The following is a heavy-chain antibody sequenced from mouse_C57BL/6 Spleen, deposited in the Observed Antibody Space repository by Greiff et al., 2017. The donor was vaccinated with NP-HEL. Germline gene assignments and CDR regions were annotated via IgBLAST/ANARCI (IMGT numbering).Heavy chain of an antibody. Sequence: QVQLKQSGPELVKPGASVKISCKASGYAFSSSWMNWVKQRPGKGLEWIGRIYPGDGDTNYNGKFKGKATLTADKSSSTAYMQLSSLTSEDSAVYFCARWGYGYDGAWFAYWGQGTLVTVSA. CDR1: GYAFSSSW. CDR3: ARWGYGYDGAWFAY. CDR2: IYPGDGDT. J-gene: IGHJ3*01. D-gene: IGHD2-2*01. V-gene: IGHV1-82*01.